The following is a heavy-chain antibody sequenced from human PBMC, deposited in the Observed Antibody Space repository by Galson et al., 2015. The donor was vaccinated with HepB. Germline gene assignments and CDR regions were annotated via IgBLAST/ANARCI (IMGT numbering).Heavy chain of an antibody. CDR1: GGTFSSYA. CDR2: IIPIFGTA. V-gene: IGHV1-69*13. CDR3: ARAVLGYCSSTSCYSESGYYMDV. D-gene: IGHD2-2*01. J-gene: IGHJ6*03. Sequence: SVKVSCKASGGTFSSYAISWVRQAPGQGLEWMGGIIPIFGTANYAQKFQGRVTITADESTSTAYMELSSLRSEDTAMYYCARAVLGYCSSTSCYSESGYYMDVWGKGTTVTVSS.